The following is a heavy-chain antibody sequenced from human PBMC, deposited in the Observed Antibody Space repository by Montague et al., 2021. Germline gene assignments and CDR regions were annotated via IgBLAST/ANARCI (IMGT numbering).Heavy chain of an antibody. CDR3: ARGRLATGDFDY. V-gene: IGHV4-31*03. CDR1: GDSLSSVGYS. Sequence: TLSLTCTVSGDSLSSVGYSWTWIRQPPGKCLEWIGYMYYSGSTYYNPSLKSRVTISGDTSKNHFSLRLTSVTAADTAVYYCARGRLATGDFDYWGQGTLVTVSS. J-gene: IGHJ4*02. D-gene: IGHD6-13*01. CDR2: MYYSGST.